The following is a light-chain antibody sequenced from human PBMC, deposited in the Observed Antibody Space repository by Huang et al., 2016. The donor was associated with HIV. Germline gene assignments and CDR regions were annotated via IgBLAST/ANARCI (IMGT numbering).Light chain of an antibody. V-gene: IGKV4-1*01. CDR2: WAS. J-gene: IGKJ4*01. CDR1: QSVLYSSNNKNY. Sequence: DIVMTQSPDSLAVFLGEGATINCKSSQSVLYSSNNKNYLAWYQQKPGQPPKLLIYWASTRESGVPDRFSGSGSGTDFTLTISSLQAEDVAVYYCQQYYSTLTFGGGTKVEIK. CDR3: QQYYSTLT.